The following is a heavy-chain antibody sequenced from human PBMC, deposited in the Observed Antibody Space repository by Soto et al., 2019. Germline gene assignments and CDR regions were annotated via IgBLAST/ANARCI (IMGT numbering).Heavy chain of an antibody. CDR1: GASISSHY. Sequence: SETLSLTCTVSGASISSHYWSWIRQSPGKGLEWIGYIHNSGGTNYNPSLKSRLTIAVDTSKNQFSLNLYSVTAADTAVYYCAVSVYCSGGSCYSGLFDSWGQGTLVTVSS. CDR2: IHNSGGT. CDR3: AVSVYCSGGSCYSGLFDS. V-gene: IGHV4-59*11. J-gene: IGHJ4*02. D-gene: IGHD2-15*01.